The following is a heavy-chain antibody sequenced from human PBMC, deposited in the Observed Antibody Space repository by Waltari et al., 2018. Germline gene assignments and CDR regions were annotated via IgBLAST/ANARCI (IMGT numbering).Heavy chain of an antibody. CDR2: INPICGTA. CDR1: GGTFSSYA. Sequence: QVQLVQSGAEVKKPGSSVKVSCKASGGTFSSYAISWVRQAPGQGLEWMGGINPICGTANYAQKFQGRVTMTTDASTSTAYMELSRLRSEDTAVYYCARVGSELESRYADCIDVWGQGTMVTVSS. CDR3: ARVGSELESRYADCIDV. V-gene: IGHV1-69*05. D-gene: IGHD1-7*01. J-gene: IGHJ4*02.